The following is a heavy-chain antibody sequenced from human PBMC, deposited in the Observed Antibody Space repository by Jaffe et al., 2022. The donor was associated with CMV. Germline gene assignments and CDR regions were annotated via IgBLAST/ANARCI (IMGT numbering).Heavy chain of an antibody. CDR2: INPSGGST. J-gene: IGHJ6*02. D-gene: IGHD3-10*01. Sequence: QVQLVQSGAEVKKPGASVKVSCKASGYTFTSYYMHWVRQAPGQGLEWMGIINPSGGSTSYAQKFQGRVTMTRDTSTSTVYMELSSLRSEDTAVYYCARDDVLLWFGEYSIPYYYYGMDVWGQGTTVTVSS. V-gene: IGHV1-46*01. CDR1: GYTFTSYY. CDR3: ARDDVLLWFGEYSIPYYYYGMDV.